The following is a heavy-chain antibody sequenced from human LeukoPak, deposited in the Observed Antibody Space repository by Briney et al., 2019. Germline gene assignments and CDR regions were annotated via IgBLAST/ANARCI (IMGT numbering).Heavy chain of an antibody. CDR3: AKVAHVVVVAATPANFDY. J-gene: IGHJ4*02. V-gene: IGHV3-9*01. CDR1: GFTFDDYA. CDR2: ISWNSGNI. Sequence: PGGSLRLSCAASGFTFDDYAMHWVRHAPGKGLEWVSGISWNSGNIGYADSVKGRFTISRDNSKNTLYLQMNSLRAEDTAVYYCAKVAHVVVVAATPANFDYWGQGTLVTVSS. D-gene: IGHD2-15*01.